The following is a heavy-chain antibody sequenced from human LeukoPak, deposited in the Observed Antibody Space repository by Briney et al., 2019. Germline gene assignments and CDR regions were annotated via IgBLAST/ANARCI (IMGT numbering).Heavy chain of an antibody. CDR3: ARALIYNGDEFDY. CDR2: ITSSGSTI. J-gene: IGHJ4*02. D-gene: IGHD5-12*01. V-gene: IGHV3-11*01. Sequence: GGSLRLSCVASGFTFGDYYMSWIRQAPGKGLEWLSYITSSGSTIYYADSVRGRFTVSRDNAKNSLFLQMNSLRVGDTAVYYCARALIYNGDEFDYWGQGTLVTVSS. CDR1: GFTFGDYY.